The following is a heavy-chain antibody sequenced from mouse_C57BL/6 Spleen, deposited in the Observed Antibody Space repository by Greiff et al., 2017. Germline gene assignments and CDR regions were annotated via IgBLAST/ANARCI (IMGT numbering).Heavy chain of an antibody. CDR2: LDPSDSYT. D-gene: IGHD3-2*02. J-gene: IGHJ2*01. CDR1: GYTFTSYW. CDR3: ARSTAQAYFDY. Sequence: QVQLQQPGAELVMPGASVKLSCKASGYTFTSYWMHWVKQRPGQGLEWIGELDPSDSYTNYNQKFKGKSTLTVDKSSSTAYMQLSSLTSEDSAVYYCARSTAQAYFDYWGQGTTLTVSS. V-gene: IGHV1-69*01.